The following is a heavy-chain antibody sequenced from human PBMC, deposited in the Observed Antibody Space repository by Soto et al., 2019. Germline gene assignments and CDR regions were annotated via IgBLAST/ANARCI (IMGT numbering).Heavy chain of an antibody. CDR3: ARLGHPGH. V-gene: IGHV1-69*01. CDR1: GGSLRNSV. CDR2: VIPILGTA. J-gene: IGHJ4*02. Sequence: QVQLMQSGAEVKKPGSSVRVSCTASGGSLRNSVISWVRQAPAQRLEWLGGVIPILGTANYAQKFQARVTMTADEATSTAYMDLSSLSPDDTAVYYCARLGHPGHWGPGTLVIVSS.